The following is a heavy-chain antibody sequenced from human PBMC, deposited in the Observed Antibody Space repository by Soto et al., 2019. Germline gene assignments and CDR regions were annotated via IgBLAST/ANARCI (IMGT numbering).Heavy chain of an antibody. Sequence: AQLLESGGGLVQPGGSLRLSCAASGFTFNTFALTWVRQAPGKGLEWVALISYEGSNTYYADSVRGRFTISRDNSKHTLYIHINALRPEDTGVYYCARVTPGNNLYYFSGLDVWGQGTSVTVSS. J-gene: IGHJ6*02. CDR1: GFTFNTFA. CDR2: ISYEGSNT. V-gene: IGHV3-30-3*01. D-gene: IGHD1-1*01. CDR3: ARVTPGNNLYYFSGLDV.